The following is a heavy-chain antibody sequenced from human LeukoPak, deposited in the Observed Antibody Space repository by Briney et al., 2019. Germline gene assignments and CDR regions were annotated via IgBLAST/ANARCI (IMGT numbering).Heavy chain of an antibody. Sequence: SETLSLTCTVSGDSLSSHYWSWIRQPPGKGLEWIGYIYGSGSTHYDPSLRSRVTISEDTSKNQFSLKLTSVTAADTAVYYCARNVGWYSHDSWGQGALVTVSS. D-gene: IGHD6-19*01. CDR2: IYGSGST. CDR1: GDSLSSHY. V-gene: IGHV4-59*08. CDR3: ARNVGWYSHDS. J-gene: IGHJ4*02.